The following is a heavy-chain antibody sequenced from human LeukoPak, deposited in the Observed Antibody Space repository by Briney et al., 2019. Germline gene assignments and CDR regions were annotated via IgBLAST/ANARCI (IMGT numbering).Heavy chain of an antibody. CDR3: ARVVGATTDYYFDY. V-gene: IGHV4-4*07. CDR1: GGSISSYY. J-gene: IGHJ4*02. Sequence: SETLSLTCTVSGGSISSYYWSWIRQPAGRGLEWIGRIYTSGSTNYNPSLKSRVTMSVDTSKNQFSLKLSSVTAADTAVYYCARVVGATTDYYFDYWGQGTLVTVSS. D-gene: IGHD1-26*01. CDR2: IYTSGST.